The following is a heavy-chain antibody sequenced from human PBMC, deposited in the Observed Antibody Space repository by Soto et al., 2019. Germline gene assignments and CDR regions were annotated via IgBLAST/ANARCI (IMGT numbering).Heavy chain of an antibody. Sequence: PGGSLRLSCAASGFTFSSYAMHWVRQAPGKGLEWVAVISYDGSNKYYADSVKGRFTISRDNSKNTLYLQMNSLRAEDTAVYYCARSPITGTPLYYYGMDVWGQGTTVTVSS. J-gene: IGHJ6*02. CDR3: ARSPITGTPLYYYGMDV. V-gene: IGHV3-30-3*01. CDR1: GFTFSSYA. CDR2: ISYDGSNK. D-gene: IGHD1-7*01.